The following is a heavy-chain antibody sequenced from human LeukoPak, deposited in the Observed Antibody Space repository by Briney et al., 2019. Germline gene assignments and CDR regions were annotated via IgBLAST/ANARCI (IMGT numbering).Heavy chain of an antibody. CDR2: FDLEDGET. V-gene: IGHV1-24*01. D-gene: IGHD3-9*01. J-gene: IGHJ2*01. Sequence: GASVKVSCKVSGYTLTELSMHWVRQAPGKGLEWMGGFDLEDGETIYAQKFQGRVTMTEDTSTDTAYMELSSLRSEDTAVYYCATLKPLRYFREATYFDLWGRGTLVTVSS. CDR1: GYTLTELS. CDR3: ATLKPLRYFREATYFDL.